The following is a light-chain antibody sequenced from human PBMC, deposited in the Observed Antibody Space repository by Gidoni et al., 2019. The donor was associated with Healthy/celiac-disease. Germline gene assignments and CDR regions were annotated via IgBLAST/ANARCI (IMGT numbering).Light chain of an antibody. CDR3: QQRSNWPPGLT. Sequence: EIVLTQSPATLSLSPRERATLSCRASQSVSSYFAWYQQKPGQAPRLLIYDASNRATGIPARFSGSGSGTDFTLTISSLEPEDFAVYYCQQRSNWPPGLTFXGXTKVEIK. CDR2: DAS. CDR1: QSVSSY. J-gene: IGKJ4*01. V-gene: IGKV3-11*01.